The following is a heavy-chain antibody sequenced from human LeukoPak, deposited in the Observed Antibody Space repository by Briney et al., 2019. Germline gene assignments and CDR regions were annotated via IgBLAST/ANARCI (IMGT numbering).Heavy chain of an antibody. CDR1: GFTFSSYW. CDR3: ARVQWELRGVGSYFEY. CDR2: IKQDGSEK. Sequence: SGGSLRLSCVVSGFTFSSYWMSWVRQAPGKGLEWVANIKQDGSEKYCVDSVKGRFTMSRDNAKNSLYLQMNSLRAEDTAVYYCARVQWELRGVGSYFEYWGQGALVTVSS. D-gene: IGHD1-26*01. J-gene: IGHJ4*02. V-gene: IGHV3-7*01.